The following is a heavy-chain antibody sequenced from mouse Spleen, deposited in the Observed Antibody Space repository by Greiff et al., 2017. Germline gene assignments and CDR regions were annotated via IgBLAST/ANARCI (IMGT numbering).Heavy chain of an antibody. Sequence: EVKLMESGGGLVKLGGSLKLSCAASGFTFSSYAMSWVRQTPEKRLEWVATISSGGGNTYYPDSVKGRFTISRDNAKNTLYLQMSSLKSEDTAMYYCASTYYYAMDYWGQGTSVTVSS. J-gene: IGHJ4*01. CDR2: ISSGGGNT. V-gene: IGHV5-9*04. CDR1: GFTFSSYA. CDR3: ASTYYYAMDY.